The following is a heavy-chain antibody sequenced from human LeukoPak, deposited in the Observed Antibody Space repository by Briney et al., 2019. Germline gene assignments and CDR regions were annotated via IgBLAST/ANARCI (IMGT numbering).Heavy chain of an antibody. D-gene: IGHD3-10*01. CDR3: ARVLITMVRGVRSVDP. Sequence: PSETLSLTCAVSGGSISSSNWWSWVRQPPGKGLEWIGSIYHSGSTYYNPSLKSRVTISVDTSKNQFSLKLSSVTAADTAVYYCARVLITMVRGVRSVDPWGQGTLVTVSS. CDR1: GGSISSSNW. J-gene: IGHJ5*02. CDR2: IYHSGST. V-gene: IGHV4-4*02.